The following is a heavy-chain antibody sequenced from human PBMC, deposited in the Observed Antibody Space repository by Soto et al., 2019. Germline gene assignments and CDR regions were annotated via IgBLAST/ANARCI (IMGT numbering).Heavy chain of an antibody. J-gene: IGHJ5*01. CDR3: ARDPPTGTTLDWVDS. CDR1: GFSLSSDS. CDR2: ISSSGSFM. D-gene: IGHD1-7*01. Sequence: PGGSLRLSCAASGFSLSSDSMGWVRQAPGKGLEWVSSISSSGSFMNYADSVKGRFTISRDNAKDSLYLQMSGLKDEDTAVYYCARDPPTGTTLDWVDSWGQGTLVTVSS. V-gene: IGHV3-21*01.